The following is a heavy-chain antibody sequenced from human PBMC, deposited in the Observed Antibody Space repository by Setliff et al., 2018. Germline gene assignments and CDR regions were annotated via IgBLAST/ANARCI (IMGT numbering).Heavy chain of an antibody. CDR1: GYTFTSYD. D-gene: IGHD2-21*01. Sequence: ASVKVSCKASGYTFTSYDINWVRQAPGQGLEWMGWMNPYTGKTGFAQKFQGRVTMTRNTSIITAFMELSSLRSEDTAVYYCARVQVPYCGRDCYSSLDYWGQGTLVTVSS. V-gene: IGHV1-8*02. CDR2: MNPYTGKT. J-gene: IGHJ4*02. CDR3: ARVQVPYCGRDCYSSLDY.